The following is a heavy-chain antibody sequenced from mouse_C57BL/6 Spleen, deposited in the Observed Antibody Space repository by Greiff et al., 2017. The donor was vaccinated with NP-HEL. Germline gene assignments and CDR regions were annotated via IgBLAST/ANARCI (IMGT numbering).Heavy chain of an antibody. Sequence: QVQLQQSGAEPVRPGSSVKLSCKASGYTFTSYWMHWVKQRPIQGLEWIGNIDPSDSETHYNQKFKDKATLTVDKSSSTAYMQLSSLTSEDSAVYYCARTGGNYEGPFAYWGQGTLVTVSA. D-gene: IGHD2-1*01. V-gene: IGHV1-52*01. J-gene: IGHJ3*01. CDR1: GYTFTSYW. CDR2: IDPSDSET. CDR3: ARTGGNYEGPFAY.